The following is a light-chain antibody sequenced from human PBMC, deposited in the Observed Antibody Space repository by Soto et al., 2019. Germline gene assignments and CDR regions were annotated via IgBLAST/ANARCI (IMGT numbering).Light chain of an antibody. J-gene: IGKJ1*01. CDR1: LAFRKC. CDR3: QRQHNVPPALT. V-gene: IGKV1-33*01. Sequence: ITLTQSPSERSAPVGDRVTITCQASLAFRKCLNLSQLTAGEAPKPRFYDESKLETGVPTRDSGLGCGTDFTFTISSRQPEDNDTYYCQRQHNVPPALTFGQGTKVDIK. CDR2: DES.